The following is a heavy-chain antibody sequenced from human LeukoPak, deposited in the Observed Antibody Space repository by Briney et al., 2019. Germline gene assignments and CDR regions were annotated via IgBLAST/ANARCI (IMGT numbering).Heavy chain of an antibody. J-gene: IGHJ4*02. Sequence: GASVKVSCKASGDTFTSYGISWVRQAPGQGLEWMGWISAYNGNTNYAQKLQGRVTMTTDTSTSTAYMELRSLRSDDTAVYYCARGETCYYDSSGYSFDHWGQGTLVTVSS. CDR2: ISAYNGNT. CDR1: GDTFTSYG. CDR3: ARGETCYYDSSGYSFDH. D-gene: IGHD3-22*01. V-gene: IGHV1-18*01.